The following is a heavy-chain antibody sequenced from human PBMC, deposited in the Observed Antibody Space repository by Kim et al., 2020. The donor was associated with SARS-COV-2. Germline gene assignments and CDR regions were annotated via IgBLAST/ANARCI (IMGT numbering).Heavy chain of an antibody. D-gene: IGHD3-9*01. V-gene: IGHV3-48*03. CDR1: GFTFSSVD. Sequence: GGSLRLSCAASGFTFSSVDMNWVRQAPGKGLEWISLITTTGGTIYYADSVKGRFTISRDNAKNTVFLQMNSLRAEDTAIYYCVSRIDWSWGQGTLVTVSS. CDR3: VSRIDWS. CDR2: ITTTGGTI. J-gene: IGHJ4*02.